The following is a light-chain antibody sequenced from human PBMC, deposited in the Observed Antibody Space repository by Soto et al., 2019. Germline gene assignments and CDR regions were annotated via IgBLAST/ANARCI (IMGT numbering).Light chain of an antibody. Sequence: QSVLTQPPSVSAAPGQKVTISCSGSSSNIGNNYVSWYQQLPGTAPKLLIYDNNKRPSGIPDRFSGSKSGTSATLGITGLQTGDEADYYCSSYTSSSTLFGGGTKVTVL. CDR2: DNN. CDR1: SSNIGNNY. J-gene: IGLJ2*01. CDR3: SSYTSSSTL. V-gene: IGLV1-51*01.